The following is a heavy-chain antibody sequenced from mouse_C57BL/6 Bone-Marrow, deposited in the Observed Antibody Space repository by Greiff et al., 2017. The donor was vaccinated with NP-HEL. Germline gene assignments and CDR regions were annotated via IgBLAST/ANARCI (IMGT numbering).Heavy chain of an antibody. V-gene: IGHV1-69*01. CDR1: GYTFTSYW. Sequence: VQLQQPGAELVMPGASVKLSCKASGYTFTSYWMHWVRQRPGQGLEWIGEIDPSDSYTNYNQKFKGKSTLTVDKSSSTAYMQRSSLTSEDSAVYYCARGWDGYYYAMDYWGQGTSVTVSS. D-gene: IGHD4-1*01. CDR3: ARGWDGYYYAMDY. J-gene: IGHJ4*01. CDR2: IDPSDSYT.